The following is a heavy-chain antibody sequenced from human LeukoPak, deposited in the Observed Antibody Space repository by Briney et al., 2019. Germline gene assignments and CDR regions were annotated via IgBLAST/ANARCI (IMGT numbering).Heavy chain of an antibody. D-gene: IGHD5-24*01. CDR1: GFTFSSYE. Sequence: PGGSLRLSCAASGFTFSSYEMNWVRQAPGKGLEWVSYISSSGSTIYYADSVKGRFTISRDNAKNSLYLQMNSLRAEDTAVYYCARERDGYNDYWGQETLVTVSS. J-gene: IGHJ4*02. V-gene: IGHV3-48*03. CDR3: ARERDGYNDY. CDR2: ISSSGSTI.